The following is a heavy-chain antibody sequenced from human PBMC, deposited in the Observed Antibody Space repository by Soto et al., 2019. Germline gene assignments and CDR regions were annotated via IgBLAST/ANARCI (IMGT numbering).Heavy chain of an antibody. CDR2: ISGSGGST. CDR3: AKEGDWYYDILPPVGSFDP. J-gene: IGHJ5*02. CDR1: GFTFSSYA. Sequence: GGSLRLSCAASGFTFSSYAMSWVRQAPGKGLEWVSAISGSGGSTYYADSVKGRFTISRDNSKNTLYLQMNSLRAEDTAVYYCAKEGDWYYDILPPVGSFDPWGQGTLVTVSS. V-gene: IGHV3-23*01. D-gene: IGHD3-9*01.